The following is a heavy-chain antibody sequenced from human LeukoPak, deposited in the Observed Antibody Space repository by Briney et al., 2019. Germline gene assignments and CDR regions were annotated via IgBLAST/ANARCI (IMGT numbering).Heavy chain of an antibody. CDR2: TYYSGST. J-gene: IGHJ4*02. CDR3: ARAGDLYSGSYYVNY. V-gene: IGHV4-31*03. D-gene: IGHD1-26*01. Sequence: SETVSLTCTVSGGSISSGGYYWSWIRQHPGKGLEWIGYTYYSGSTYYNPSLKSRVTISVDTSKNQFSLKLSSVTAADTAVYYCARAGDLYSGSYYVNYWGQGTLVTVSS. CDR1: GGSISSGGYY.